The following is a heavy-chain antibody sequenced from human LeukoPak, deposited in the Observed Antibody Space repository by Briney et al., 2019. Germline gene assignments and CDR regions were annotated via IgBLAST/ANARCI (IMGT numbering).Heavy chain of an antibody. V-gene: IGHV4-59*01. Sequence: PSETLSLTCTVPGDSNSTYYWNWIRQPPGKGLEWIGFIHNSGNTNYNPSLKSRVTMSIDTSKNQFSLKLSTVTAADTAVYYCARYEVDNTWAQAFDVWGQGTMVTVSS. CDR2: IHNSGNT. D-gene: IGHD1-1*01. CDR1: GDSNSTYY. J-gene: IGHJ3*01. CDR3: ARYEVDNTWAQAFDV.